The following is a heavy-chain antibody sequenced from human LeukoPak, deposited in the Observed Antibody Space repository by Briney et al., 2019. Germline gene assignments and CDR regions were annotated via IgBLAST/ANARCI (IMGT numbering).Heavy chain of an antibody. V-gene: IGHV3-30*02. Sequence: PGGSLRLSCAASGFTFSTYGMHWVRQAPGKGLEWVAFIRYDGSNKYYADSVKRRFTISRDNSKNTLYLQMNSLRAEDTAVYYCAKEGDIAGGLLDYWGQGTLVTVSS. CDR1: GFTFSTYG. CDR3: AKEGDIAGGLLDY. CDR2: IRYDGSNK. J-gene: IGHJ4*02. D-gene: IGHD3-16*01.